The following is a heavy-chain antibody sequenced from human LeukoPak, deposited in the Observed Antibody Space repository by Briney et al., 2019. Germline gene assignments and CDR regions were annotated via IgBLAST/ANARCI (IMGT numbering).Heavy chain of an antibody. V-gene: IGHV4-39*07. CDR2: IYYSGST. CDR3: ARADYLVPAED. Sequence: SETLSLTCTVSGGSISSSSYYWGWIRQPPGKGLEWIGSIYYSGSTYYNPSLKSRVTISVDTSKNQFSLKLSSVTAADTAVYYCARADYLVPAEDWGQGTLVTVSS. J-gene: IGHJ4*02. CDR1: GGSISSSSYY. D-gene: IGHD2-2*01.